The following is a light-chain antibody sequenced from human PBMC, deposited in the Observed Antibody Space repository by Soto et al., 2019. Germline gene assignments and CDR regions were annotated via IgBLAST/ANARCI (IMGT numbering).Light chain of an antibody. Sequence: VLTQPPSVSAAPGQKVTISCSGSSSNIGGNSVSWYQQLPGTTPKLLIYDDNKRPSGIPDRFSGSKSGTSATLGITGFQTGDEADYYCGSWDSSLSAYVFGTGTKVTVL. J-gene: IGLJ1*01. CDR3: GSWDSSLSAYV. V-gene: IGLV1-51*01. CDR1: SSNIGGNS. CDR2: DDN.